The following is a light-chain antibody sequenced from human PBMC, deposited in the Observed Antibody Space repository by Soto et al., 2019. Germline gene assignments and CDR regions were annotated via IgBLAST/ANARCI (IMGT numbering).Light chain of an antibody. CDR2: DAS. Sequence: DIQMTQSPSTLSAPVGDRVPMTFRASQSIGIFLAWYQHQPGKAPKLLIYDASTLESGLPSRFSGTGSGTEFTFSITSLQPEDFGTYYCQQCYMGWTFGQGTKVDI. J-gene: IGKJ1*01. CDR1: QSIGIF. CDR3: QQCYMGWT. V-gene: IGKV1-5*01.